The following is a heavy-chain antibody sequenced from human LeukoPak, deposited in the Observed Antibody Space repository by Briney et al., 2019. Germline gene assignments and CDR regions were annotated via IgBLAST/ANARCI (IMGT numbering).Heavy chain of an antibody. CDR2: INHSGST. CDR3: ARVYSGSYSY. J-gene: IGHJ4*02. D-gene: IGHD1-26*01. V-gene: IGHV4-34*01. Sequence: SETLSLTCSVSGGSISPYYWSWIRQPPGKGLEWIGEINHSGSTNYNPSLKSRVTISVDTSKNQFSLKLSSVTAADTAVYYCARVYSGSYSYWGQGTLVTVSS. CDR1: GGSISPYY.